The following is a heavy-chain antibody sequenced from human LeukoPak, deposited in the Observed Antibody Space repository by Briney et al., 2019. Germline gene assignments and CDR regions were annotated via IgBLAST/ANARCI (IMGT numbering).Heavy chain of an antibody. CDR1: GGSISSGGYY. D-gene: IGHD2-8*01. V-gene: IGHV4-31*03. J-gene: IGHJ3*02. CDR2: IYYRGST. Sequence: SETLSLTCTVSGGSISSGGYYWSWIRQHPGKGLEWIGSIYYRGSTNHNASLKSRVSISVDTSKNQFSLKLSSVTAADTAVYYCATLSLNAFDIWGRGTMVTVSS. CDR3: ATLSLNAFDI.